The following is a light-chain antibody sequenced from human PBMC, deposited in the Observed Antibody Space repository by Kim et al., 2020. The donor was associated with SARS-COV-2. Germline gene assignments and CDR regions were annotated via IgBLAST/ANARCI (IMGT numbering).Light chain of an antibody. CDR3: QQYDAWPIT. Sequence: VSPGERVTLSCRASQSVSSNIGWYQQKPGQAPRLLIYGASSRATGIPARFSGIGSGTEFTLTISSLQSEDFAIYYCQQYDAWPITFGQGTRLEIK. CDR1: QSVSSN. CDR2: GAS. J-gene: IGKJ5*01. V-gene: IGKV3D-15*01.